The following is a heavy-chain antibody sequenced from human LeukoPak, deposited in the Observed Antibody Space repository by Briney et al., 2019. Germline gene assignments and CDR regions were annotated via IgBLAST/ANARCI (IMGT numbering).Heavy chain of an antibody. CDR3: AHGSMYQLDY. Sequence: PGGSLRLSCAASGFTSSSYSMNWVRQAPGKGLEWVSGIIGGAGGTYYADSVKGRFTISRDNAKNTLYLQMNSLRAEDTAVYYCAHGSMYQLDYWGQGTLVTVSS. D-gene: IGHD2-2*01. CDR2: IIGGAGGT. V-gene: IGHV3-23*01. J-gene: IGHJ4*02. CDR1: GFTSSSYS.